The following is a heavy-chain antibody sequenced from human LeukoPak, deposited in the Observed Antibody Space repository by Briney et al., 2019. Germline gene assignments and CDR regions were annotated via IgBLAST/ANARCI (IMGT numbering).Heavy chain of an antibody. J-gene: IGHJ6*02. V-gene: IGHV3-23*01. Sequence: GGSLRLSCAASGFTFSSYAMSWVRQAPGKGLEWVSAISGSGGSTYYADSVKGRFTISRDNSKNTLYLQMNSLRAEDTAVYYCAKGGHAMIVVVGEDYGMDVWGQGTTVTVSS. CDR2: ISGSGGST. D-gene: IGHD3-22*01. CDR3: AKGGHAMIVVVGEDYGMDV. CDR1: GFTFSSYA.